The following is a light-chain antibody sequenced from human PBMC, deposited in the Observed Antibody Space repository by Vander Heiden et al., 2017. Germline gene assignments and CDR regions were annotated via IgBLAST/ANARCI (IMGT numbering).Light chain of an antibody. J-gene: IGLJ3*02. CDR1: SSNIEPNS. V-gene: IGLV1-44*01. CDR2: ANN. CDR3: AVWDDSLNGWV. Sequence: QSVLMQPLSASGTTGQRVTIASSGSSSNIEPNSVIWYQQLPGTAPKLLIYANNQRPSGVPARFSGSKSGTSASLAIRGLQSADEADYYCAVWDDSLNGWVFGGGTKLTVL.